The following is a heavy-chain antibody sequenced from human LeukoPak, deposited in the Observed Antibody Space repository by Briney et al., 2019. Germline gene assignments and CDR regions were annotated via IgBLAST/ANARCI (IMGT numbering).Heavy chain of an antibody. V-gene: IGHV4-59*01. CDR1: GGSISTYY. D-gene: IGHD5-18*01. J-gene: IGHJ4*02. Sequence: ASETLSLTCTVSGGSISTYYWSWIRQPPGKGLEWIGYLYYNGRTNYNPSLKSRVTLSLDTSKNQFSLKLSSVTAADTAVYHCARENSHGYFDYWGQGTLVTVSS. CDR3: ARENSHGYFDY. CDR2: LYYNGRT.